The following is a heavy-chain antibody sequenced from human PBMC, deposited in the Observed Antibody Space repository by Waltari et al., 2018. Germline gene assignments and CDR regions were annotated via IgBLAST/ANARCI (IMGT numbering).Heavy chain of an antibody. Sequence: QVQLVESGGGVVQPGRSLRLSCAASGFTFSSYAMHWVRQAPGKGLEWVAVISYDGSNKYYADSVKGRFTISRDNSKNTLYLQMNSLRAEDTAVYCCARPRRGMLYFDYWGQGTLVTVSS. V-gene: IGHV3-30*01. J-gene: IGHJ4*02. CDR2: ISYDGSNK. D-gene: IGHD3-10*01. CDR3: ARPRRGMLYFDY. CDR1: GFTFSSYA.